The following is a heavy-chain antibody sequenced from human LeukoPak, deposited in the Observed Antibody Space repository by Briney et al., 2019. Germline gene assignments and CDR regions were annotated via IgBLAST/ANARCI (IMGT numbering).Heavy chain of an antibody. CDR3: ARDPSTYWNWFDP. V-gene: IGHV4-39*07. CDR1: GGSISSSSYY. Sequence: SETLSLTCTVSGGSISSSSYYWGWIRQPPGKGLEWIGSIFYSGSTYYNPSLKSRVTLSLDTSKNQFSLKLSSVTAADTAVYYCARDPSTYWNWFDPWGQGTLVTVSS. D-gene: IGHD2-8*02. CDR2: IFYSGST. J-gene: IGHJ5*02.